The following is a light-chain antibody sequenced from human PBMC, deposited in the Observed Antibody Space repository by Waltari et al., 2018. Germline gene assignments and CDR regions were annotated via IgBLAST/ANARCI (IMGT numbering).Light chain of an antibody. CDR2: DVT. J-gene: IGLJ1*01. Sequence: QSALPQPVSVSGSPGQSITIPCTGTISDVGGYNYVAWYQQHPGKAPNLLIYDVTNRPSGVSNRFSGSKSGNTASLTISGLQAEDEADYHCSSFTSSSTLVFGTGTKVTVL. CDR1: ISDVGGYNY. V-gene: IGLV2-14*03. CDR3: SSFTSSSTLV.